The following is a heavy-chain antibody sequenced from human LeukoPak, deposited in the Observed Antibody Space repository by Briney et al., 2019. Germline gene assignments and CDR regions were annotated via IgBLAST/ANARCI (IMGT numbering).Heavy chain of an antibody. J-gene: IGHJ4*02. Sequence: PGGSLRLSCAPSGFTVSSNYMSWVRQAPGKGLEWVSVIYSGGSTYYADSVKGRFTISRDNSKNTLYLQMNSLRAEDTAVYYCARILYGDYYFDYWGQGTLVTVSS. V-gene: IGHV3-53*01. CDR2: IYSGGST. CDR3: ARILYGDYYFDY. D-gene: IGHD4-17*01. CDR1: GFTVSSNY.